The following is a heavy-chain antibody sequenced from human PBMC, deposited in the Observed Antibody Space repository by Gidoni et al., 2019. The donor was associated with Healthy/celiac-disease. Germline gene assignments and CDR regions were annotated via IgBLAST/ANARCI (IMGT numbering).Heavy chain of an antibody. D-gene: IGHD4-17*01. J-gene: IGHJ4*02. CDR1: GGSISRSSYY. CDR3: ARHELEHGEYYYFDY. V-gene: IGHV4-39*01. CDR2: IYYSGST. Sequence: QLQLQESCPGLVKPTETMSLTCTVPGGSISRSSYYWGWIRQPPGKGMEWIGSIYYSGSTYYIPSLKSRVTLSVDTSKNQFSLQLSSVTAADTAVYYCARHELEHGEYYYFDYWGQGTLVTVSS.